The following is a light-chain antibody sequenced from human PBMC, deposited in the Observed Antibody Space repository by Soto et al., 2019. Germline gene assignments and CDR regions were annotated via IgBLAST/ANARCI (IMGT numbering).Light chain of an antibody. J-gene: IGLJ2*01. V-gene: IGLV2-23*01. Sequence: QSALTQPASVSGSPGQSITISCTGTSSDVGSYNLVSWYQQHPGKAPKLMMYEGSKRPSGVSNRFSGSKSGNTASLTISGLQAEEEADYYCCSYAGSSTSVVFGGGTKLTVL. CDR1: SSDVGSYNL. CDR3: CSYAGSSTSVV. CDR2: EGS.